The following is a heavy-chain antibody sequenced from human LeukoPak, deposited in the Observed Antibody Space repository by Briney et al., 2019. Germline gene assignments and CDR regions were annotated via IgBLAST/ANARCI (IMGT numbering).Heavy chain of an antibody. Sequence: PSETLSLTCTLFSGSINNSNYYWGWIRQPPGKGLEWIGSIYYTSTTYYNPSLESRVTISVDMFKDHFSLELSSVTAADTAVYYCAREGAQGYCSSTSCQNWFDPWGQGTLVTVSS. CDR3: AREGAQGYCSSTSCQNWFDP. D-gene: IGHD2-2*01. CDR2: IYYTSTT. CDR1: SGSINNSNYY. V-gene: IGHV4-39*07. J-gene: IGHJ5*02.